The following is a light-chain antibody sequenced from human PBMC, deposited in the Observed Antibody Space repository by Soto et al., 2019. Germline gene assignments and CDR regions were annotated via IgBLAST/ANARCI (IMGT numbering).Light chain of an antibody. Sequence: QSVLTQPASVSGSPGQSITISCTGTSSDVGAYNFVSWYQQFPGKAPKLMIYEVSNRPSGVSGRFSGSKSGNTASLIISGLQAEDEADYYCSSQTGSATMVFGGGTKLTVL. J-gene: IGLJ2*01. CDR1: SSDVGAYNF. V-gene: IGLV2-14*01. CDR2: EVS. CDR3: SSQTGSATMV.